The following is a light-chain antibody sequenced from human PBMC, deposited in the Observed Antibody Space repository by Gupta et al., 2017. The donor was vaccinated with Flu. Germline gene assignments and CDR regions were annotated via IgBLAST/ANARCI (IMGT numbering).Light chain of an antibody. Sequence: RVTISCTGSSSNIGAGYDVHWYQQLPGTAPKLLIYGNTNRPSGVPDRFSGSKSGTSASLAITGLQAEDEADYYCQSYDSSLRAVFGGGTKLTVL. V-gene: IGLV1-40*01. CDR3: QSYDSSLRAV. CDR1: SSNIGAGYD. CDR2: GNT. J-gene: IGLJ2*01.